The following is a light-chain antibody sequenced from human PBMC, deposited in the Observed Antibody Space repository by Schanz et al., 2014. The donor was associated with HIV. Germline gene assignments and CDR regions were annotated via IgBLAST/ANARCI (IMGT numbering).Light chain of an antibody. J-gene: IGLJ1*01. CDR1: SRYFSAYDS. CDR2: EVT. CDR3: SSFKGSASYV. V-gene: IGLV2-8*01. Sequence: QSALTQPPSASGSPGQSVTISCTGASRYFSAYDSVSWYQQHPGKAPKLMIYEVTKRPAGVPDRFSASKSGNTASLTISGLQAEDEADYHCSSFKGSASYVFGSGTKLTVL.